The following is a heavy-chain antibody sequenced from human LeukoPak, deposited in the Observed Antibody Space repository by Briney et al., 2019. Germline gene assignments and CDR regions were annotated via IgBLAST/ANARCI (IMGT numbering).Heavy chain of an antibody. CDR1: GLTFSSYA. CDR2: ISGSGGST. Sequence: GGSLRLSCAASGLTFSSYAMSWVRQAPGKGLEWVSAISGSGGSTYYADSVKGRFTISRDNSKNTLYLQMNSLRAEDTAVYYCAKDLELEDAFDIWGQGTMVTVSS. CDR3: AKDLELEDAFDI. D-gene: IGHD1-1*01. J-gene: IGHJ3*02. V-gene: IGHV3-23*01.